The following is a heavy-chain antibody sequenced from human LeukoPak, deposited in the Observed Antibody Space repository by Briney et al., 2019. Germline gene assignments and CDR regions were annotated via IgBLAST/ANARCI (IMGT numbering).Heavy chain of an antibody. V-gene: IGHV1-69-2*01. CDR3: ATGSPYSSGRDY. CDR2: VDPEDGET. D-gene: IGHD6-19*01. Sequence: GASVKVSCKVSGYTFTDYYMHWVQQAPGKGLERMGLVDPEDGETIYAEKFQGRVTITADTSTDTAYMELSSLRSEDTAVYYCATGSPYSSGRDYWGQGTLVTVSS. CDR1: GYTFTDYY. J-gene: IGHJ4*02.